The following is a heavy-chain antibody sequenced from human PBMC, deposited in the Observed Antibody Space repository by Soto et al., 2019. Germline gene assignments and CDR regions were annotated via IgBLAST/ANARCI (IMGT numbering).Heavy chain of an antibody. J-gene: IGHJ4*02. CDR1: GFTFSSYD. Sequence: PGGSLRLSCAASGFTFSSYDMHWVRQATGKGLEWVSAIGTAGDTYYPGSVKGRFTISRENAKNSLYLQMNSLRAGDTAVYYCARVGNEYYFDYWGQGTLVTVSS. D-gene: IGHD1-26*01. CDR2: IGTAGDT. V-gene: IGHV3-13*01. CDR3: ARVGNEYYFDY.